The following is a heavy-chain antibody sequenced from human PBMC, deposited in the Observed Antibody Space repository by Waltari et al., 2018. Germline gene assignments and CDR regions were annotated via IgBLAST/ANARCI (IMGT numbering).Heavy chain of an antibody. Sequence: QVQLVQSGAEVKRPGASVKVSCKTSGYTFTDYYIHWVRQAPGQGLEWMGVSNPNSGGPNYAQKFQGRVTMTGDTSISTAYMELSRLTSDDTAVYYCARRAEGATRAFSIWGQGTMVTVSS. CDR2: SNPNSGGP. V-gene: IGHV1-2*02. J-gene: IGHJ3*02. D-gene: IGHD1-1*01. CDR1: GYTFTDYY. CDR3: ARRAEGATRAFSI.